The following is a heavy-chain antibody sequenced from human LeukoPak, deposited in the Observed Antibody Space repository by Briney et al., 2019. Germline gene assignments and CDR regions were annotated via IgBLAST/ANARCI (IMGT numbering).Heavy chain of an antibody. CDR3: ARSPSLKYSGYGVDKAYYYSMDV. CDR1: GDSISTSNSY. V-gene: IGHV4-39*07. CDR2: IYYSGNT. D-gene: IGHD5-12*01. Sequence: PSETLSLTCTVCGDSISTSNSYWGWIRQPPGKGLEWIGSIYYSGNTYYNASLKSRVTISVDTSKNQFSLKLTSVTAADTAVYYCARSPSLKYSGYGVDKAYYYSMDVWGKGTTVTVSS. J-gene: IGHJ6*03.